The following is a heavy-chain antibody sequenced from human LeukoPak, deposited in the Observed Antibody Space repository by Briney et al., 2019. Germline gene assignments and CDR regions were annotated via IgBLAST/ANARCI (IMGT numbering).Heavy chain of an antibody. Sequence: ASETLSLTCAVYGGSFSGYYWSWIRQPPGKGLEWIGEINHSGSTNYNPSLKSRVTISVDTSKNQFSLKLSSVTAADTAVYYCARRVYCSGGSCCSVRYSATATEIDYWGQGTLVTVSS. J-gene: IGHJ4*02. CDR2: INHSGST. CDR3: ARRVYCSGGSCCSVRYSATATEIDY. V-gene: IGHV4-34*01. D-gene: IGHD2-15*01. CDR1: GGSFSGYY.